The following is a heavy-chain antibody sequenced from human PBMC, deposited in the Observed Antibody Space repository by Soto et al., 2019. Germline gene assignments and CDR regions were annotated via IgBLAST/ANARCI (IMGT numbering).Heavy chain of an antibody. CDR3: TRDQGVVVTADNWFDP. CDR2: IFSSGST. D-gene: IGHD2-21*02. J-gene: IGHJ5*02. Sequence: PSETLSLTCTVSGGSITDYSWVWIRQPAGKGLEWIGRIFSSGSTNYNPSLKGRITMSLDTSKNQFSLKLNSATAPDTAVFFCTRDQGVVVTADNWFDPWGPGILVTVSS. CDR1: GGSITDYS. V-gene: IGHV4-4*07.